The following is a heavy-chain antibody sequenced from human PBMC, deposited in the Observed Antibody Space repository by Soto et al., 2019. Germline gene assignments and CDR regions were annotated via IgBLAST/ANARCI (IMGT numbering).Heavy chain of an antibody. Sequence: GGSLRLSCAASGFTLSSYSMNWVRQAPGKGLEWVSSISSSSSYIYYADSVKGRFTISRDNAKNSLYLQMNSLRAEDTAVYYCARGLEGDPSDYWGQGTLVTVSS. D-gene: IGHD2-21*02. CDR3: ARGLEGDPSDY. V-gene: IGHV3-21*01. CDR1: GFTLSSYS. CDR2: ISSSSSYI. J-gene: IGHJ4*02.